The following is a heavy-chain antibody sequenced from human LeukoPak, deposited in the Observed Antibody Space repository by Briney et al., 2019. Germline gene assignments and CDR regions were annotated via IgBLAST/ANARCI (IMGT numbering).Heavy chain of an antibody. D-gene: IGHD5/OR15-5a*01. J-gene: IGHJ6*03. CDR3: ARVYHYYYHHYMDV. Sequence: GASVKVSCKASGYTFTAYYMHWVRQAPGQGLEWMGWINLKTGDTNYVQKFQGRVIMTRDTSISTAYMDLRSLRSDDTAVYFCARVYHYYYHHYMDVWGQGTTVTVSS. CDR2: INLKTGDT. CDR1: GYTFTAYY. V-gene: IGHV1-2*02.